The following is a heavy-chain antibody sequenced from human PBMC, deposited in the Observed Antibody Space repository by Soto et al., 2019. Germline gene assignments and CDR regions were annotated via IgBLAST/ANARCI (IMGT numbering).Heavy chain of an antibody. CDR1: GGTFSSYA. J-gene: IGHJ4*02. CDR3: ARDRKYYYDSSGYCLGY. V-gene: IGHV1-69*13. D-gene: IGHD3-22*01. CDR2: IIPIFGTA. Sequence: WASVKVSCKASGGTFSSYAISWVRQAPGQGLEWMGGIIPIFGTANYAQKFQGRVTITADESTSTAYMELSSLRSEDTAVYYCARDRKYYYDSSGYCLGYWGQGTLVTVSS.